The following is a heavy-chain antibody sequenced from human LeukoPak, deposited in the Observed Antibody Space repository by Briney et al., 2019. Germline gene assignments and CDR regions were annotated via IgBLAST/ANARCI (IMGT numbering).Heavy chain of an antibody. J-gene: IGHJ5*02. CDR2: IYNNGST. V-gene: IGHV4-59*01. CDR3: ARGCCTSAACYPGGVWFDP. CDR1: GGSISSYI. D-gene: IGHD2-8*01. Sequence: PWETLSLTCTISGGSISSYIWSWIRQPPGKGLEWIGHIYNNGSTHYNPSLKSRVTISLDTSKNQLSLKVTSVTAADTALYYCARGCCTSAACYPGGVWFDPWGQGTLATVSS.